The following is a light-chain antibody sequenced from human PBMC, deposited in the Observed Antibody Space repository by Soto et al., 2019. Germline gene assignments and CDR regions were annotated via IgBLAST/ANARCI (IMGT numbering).Light chain of an antibody. CDR2: AAS. V-gene: IGKV1-16*01. J-gene: IGKJ1*01. Sequence: DLQMTQSPSSLSASVGDRVTITCRASEGISNHLAWFQQKPGKAPKSLIYAASTLKRWVASTFIGSGSATYFTLTISSLQPEDFATYYCQQYNSYPPTFGQGTKVEIK. CDR3: QQYNSYPPT. CDR1: EGISNH.